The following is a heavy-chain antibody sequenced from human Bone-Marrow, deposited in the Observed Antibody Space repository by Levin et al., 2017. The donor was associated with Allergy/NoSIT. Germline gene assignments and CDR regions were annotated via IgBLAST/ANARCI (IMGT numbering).Heavy chain of an antibody. CDR3: AKDSLSSVIVVVPAAISLFDY. V-gene: IGHV3-23*01. Sequence: GGSLRLSCAASGFTFSSYAMSWVRQAPGKGLEWVSAISGSGGSTYYADSVKGRFTISRDNSKNTLYLQMNSLRAEDTAVYYCAKDSLSSVIVVVPAAISLFDYWGQGTLVTVSS. CDR1: GFTFSSYA. D-gene: IGHD2-2*01. CDR2: ISGSGGST. J-gene: IGHJ4*02.